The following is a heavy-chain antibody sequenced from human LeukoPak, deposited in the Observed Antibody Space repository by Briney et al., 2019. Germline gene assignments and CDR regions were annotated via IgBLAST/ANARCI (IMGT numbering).Heavy chain of an antibody. Sequence: PGGSLRLSCAASGFTFSNYGMHWVRQAPGKGLEWVAVIWYDGSNKYYADSVKGRFTISRDNSKNTLYLQMNSLRAEDTAVYYCARAYSSGWYASDYWGQGTLVTVSS. CDR1: GFTFSNYG. J-gene: IGHJ4*02. CDR3: ARAYSSGWYASDY. D-gene: IGHD6-19*01. CDR2: IWYDGSNK. V-gene: IGHV3-33*08.